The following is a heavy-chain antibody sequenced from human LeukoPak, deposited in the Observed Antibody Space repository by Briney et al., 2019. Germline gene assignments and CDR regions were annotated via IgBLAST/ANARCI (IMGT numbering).Heavy chain of an antibody. CDR2: INQDGSEK. V-gene: IGHV3-7*01. D-gene: IGHD3-3*01. CDR1: GFTFSRYW. J-gene: IGHJ6*03. CDR3: ARDHGFSYYYYYMDV. Sequence: GVSLRLSCAASGFTFSRYWMSWVRQAPGKGLEWVANINQDGSEKYYVDSVKGRFTISRDNAKNSVYLQMNRLRAEDTAVYYCARDHGFSYYYYYMDVWGKGTTVTVSS.